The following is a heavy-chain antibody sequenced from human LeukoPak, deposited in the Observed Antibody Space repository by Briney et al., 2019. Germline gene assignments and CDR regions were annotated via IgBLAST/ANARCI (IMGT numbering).Heavy chain of an antibody. J-gene: IGHJ4*02. Sequence: GGSLRLSCAASGFTFSSYWMTWVRQAPGMGLEWVANIKHDGSEKYYVDSVKGRFTISRDNAKNSLYLQMNSLRAEDTAVYYCAKDGQVNQPDRLFTDWGQGTLVIVSS. V-gene: IGHV3-7*03. CDR1: GFTFSSYW. D-gene: IGHD1-14*01. CDR3: AKDGQVNQPDRLFTD. CDR2: IKHDGSEK.